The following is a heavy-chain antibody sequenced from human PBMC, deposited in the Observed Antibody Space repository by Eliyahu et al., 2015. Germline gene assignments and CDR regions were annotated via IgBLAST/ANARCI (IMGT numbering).Heavy chain of an antibody. CDR2: VNIDETFT. J-gene: IGHJ4*02. CDR1: GFTFTNYW. Sequence: EVQLVESGGGLVQPGGSLRLSCAASGFTFTNYWMHWVRQAPGKGLEWVAYVNIDETFTSYADFVKGRFTISRDNAKNTLFLQMNSLAVEDAAVYYCVRGLSAPSDHWGQGTLVTVSS. CDR3: VRGLSAPSDH. V-gene: IGHV3-74*01.